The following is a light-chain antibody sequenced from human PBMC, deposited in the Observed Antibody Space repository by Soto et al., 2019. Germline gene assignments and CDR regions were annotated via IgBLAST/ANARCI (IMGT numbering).Light chain of an antibody. CDR1: SSDVGSHNL. Sequence: QSALTQPPSVSGSPGQSITISCTGTSSDVGSHNLVSWYQQHPGQAPKLMIYEVSKRPVGVSARFSAYKSRNTASLTISGLPAEDEADYCCCSSGGSRAVFGGGTQLTVL. J-gene: IGLJ7*01. CDR2: EVS. CDR3: CSSGGSRAV. V-gene: IGLV2-23*02.